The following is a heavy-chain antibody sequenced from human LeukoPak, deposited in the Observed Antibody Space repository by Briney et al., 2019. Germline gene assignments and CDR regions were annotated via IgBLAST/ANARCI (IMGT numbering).Heavy chain of an antibody. CDR2: IYYSGST. V-gene: IGHV4-39*07. Sequence: SETLSLTCTVSGGSISSSSYYWGWIRQPPGKGLEWIGSIYYSGSTYYNPSLKSRVTISVDTSKNQFSLKLSSVTAADTAVYYCARGYWLVTGYFDYWGQGTLVTVSS. CDR1: GGSISSSSYY. CDR3: ARGYWLVTGYFDY. J-gene: IGHJ4*02. D-gene: IGHD3-9*01.